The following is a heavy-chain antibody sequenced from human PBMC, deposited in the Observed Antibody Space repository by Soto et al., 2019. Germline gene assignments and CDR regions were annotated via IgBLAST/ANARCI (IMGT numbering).Heavy chain of an antibody. CDR2: ISAYNGNT. CDR1: GYTFTSYG. Sequence: QVQLVQSGAEVKKPGASVKVSCKASGYTFTSYGISWVRQAPGQGLEWMGWISAYNGNTNYAQKLQGRVTMTTDTSTSTAYMELRSLRSDDTAVYYCASSYYGSGTPYYYCMDVWGQGTTVTVSS. D-gene: IGHD3-10*01. V-gene: IGHV1-18*01. J-gene: IGHJ6*02. CDR3: ASSYYGSGTPYYYCMDV.